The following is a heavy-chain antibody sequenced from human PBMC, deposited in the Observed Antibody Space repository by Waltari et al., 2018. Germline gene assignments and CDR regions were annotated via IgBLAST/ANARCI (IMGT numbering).Heavy chain of an antibody. CDR1: GWYFSGYY. D-gene: IGHD2-15*01. J-gene: IGHJ1*01. CDR2: INHSGST. V-gene: IGHV4-34*01. CDR3: ARGGLGYCSGGSCQYFQH. Sequence: QVQLQQWGAGLLKPSETLSLTCAVYGWYFSGYYWNWPRYSPGKGLEWIGEINHSGSTNYNPSLKSRVTISVDTSKNQFSLKLSSVTAADTAVYYCARGGLGYCSGGSCQYFQHWGQGTLVTVSS.